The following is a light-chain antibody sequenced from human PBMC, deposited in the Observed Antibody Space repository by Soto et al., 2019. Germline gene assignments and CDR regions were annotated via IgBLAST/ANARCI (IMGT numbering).Light chain of an antibody. CDR1: SSDVGGYNY. CDR3: SSYTSSTTWV. CDR2: EVS. V-gene: IGLV2-14*01. Sequence: QSALTQPASMSGSPGQSITISCTGTSSDVGGYNYVSWYQQHPGKAPKLMIYEVSNRPSGVSNRFSGSKSDNTASLTISGLQAEDEADYYCSSYTSSTTWVFGGGTKLTVL. J-gene: IGLJ3*02.